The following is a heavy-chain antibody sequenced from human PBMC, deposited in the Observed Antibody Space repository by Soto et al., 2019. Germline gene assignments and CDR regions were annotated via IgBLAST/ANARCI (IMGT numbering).Heavy chain of an antibody. D-gene: IGHD3-10*01. CDR1: GFSFRSYY. V-gene: IGHV3-21*06. Sequence: SGGSLILSCAASGFSFRSYYMNWVRQAPGRGLEWVSSFSPSSSFLNYADSVKGRLTISRDNAKSSVNLQMNSLRGEDTAVYYCARVGTDYGSGSPYYSDVWGQGTLVTGYS. CDR3: ARVGTDYGSGSPYYSDV. CDR2: FSPSSSFL. J-gene: IGHJ4*02.